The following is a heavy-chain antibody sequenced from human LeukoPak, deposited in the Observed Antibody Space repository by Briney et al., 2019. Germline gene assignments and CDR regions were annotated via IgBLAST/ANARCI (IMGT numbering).Heavy chain of an antibody. CDR2: INPNSGGT. D-gene: IGHD2-8*01. V-gene: IGHV1-2*02. J-gene: IGHJ5*02. Sequence: ASVKVSCKASGYTFTGYYMHWVRQAPGQGLEWMGWINPNSGGTNYAQKFQGRVTMTRDTSISTAYMELSRLRSDDTAVYYCARSYIVLMVYGWFDPWGQGTLVTVS. CDR3: ARSYIVLMVYGWFDP. CDR1: GYTFTGYY.